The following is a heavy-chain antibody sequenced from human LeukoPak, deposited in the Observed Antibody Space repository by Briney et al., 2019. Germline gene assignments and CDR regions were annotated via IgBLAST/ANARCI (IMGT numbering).Heavy chain of an antibody. V-gene: IGHV3-23*01. D-gene: IGHD6-19*01. J-gene: IGHJ4*02. CDR2: ISGSGGST. CDR1: GFTFSSYA. CDR3: SRVGSSGWPNYFDS. Sequence: GGSLRLSCAASGFTFSSYAMSWVRQAPGKGLEWVSAISGSGGSTYYADSVKGRFTISRDNSKNTLYLQMNSLTAGDTAVYYCSRVGSSGWPNYFDSWGQGTLVTVSS.